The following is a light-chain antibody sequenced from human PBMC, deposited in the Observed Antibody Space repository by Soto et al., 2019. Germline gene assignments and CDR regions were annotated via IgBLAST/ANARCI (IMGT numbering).Light chain of an antibody. J-gene: IGKJ1*01. CDR1: QDISHY. CDR2: AAS. Sequence: DIQLTQSPSSLSASVGDRVTITCRASQDISHYLAWYQQRPGKVPRLLIYAASTLKIGVPTRFSGSGSGTDFTLTISGLQTEDVATYYCQKYDRAPWTFGQGTKVDIK. CDR3: QKYDRAPWT. V-gene: IGKV1-27*01.